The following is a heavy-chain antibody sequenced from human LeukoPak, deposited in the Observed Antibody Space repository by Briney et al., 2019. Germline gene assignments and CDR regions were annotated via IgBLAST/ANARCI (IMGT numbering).Heavy chain of an antibody. CDR2: INPKSGGT. CDR1: GYTFTGYY. D-gene: IGHD6-6*01. V-gene: IGHV1-2*02. CDR3: ARDRYIAACDY. J-gene: IGHJ4*02. Sequence: ASVKVSCKASGYTFTGYYIHWVRQAPGQGLEWMGWINPKSGGTNYAQKFQGRVTMTRDTSISTAYMELSRLRSDDTAVYYCARDRYIAACDYWGQGTLVTVSS.